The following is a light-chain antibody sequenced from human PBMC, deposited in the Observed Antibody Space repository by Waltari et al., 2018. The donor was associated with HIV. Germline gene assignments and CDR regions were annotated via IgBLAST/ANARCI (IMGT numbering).Light chain of an antibody. Sequence: DIQMTQSPSSLSASVGDRVTITCRASQSISSYLNWYQQKPGKAPKLLIDAASSLQSGVPSGCSGSGSGTDCTLTISSLQPEDVTTYYCQQSYSTPWTFGQGTKVEIK. V-gene: IGKV1-39*01. CDR1: QSISSY. CDR2: AAS. CDR3: QQSYSTPWT. J-gene: IGKJ1*01.